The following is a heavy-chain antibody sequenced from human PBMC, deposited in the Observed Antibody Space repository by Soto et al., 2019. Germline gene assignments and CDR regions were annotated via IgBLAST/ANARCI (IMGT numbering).Heavy chain of an antibody. CDR1: GYTFTTYS. CDR2: INPKNGDT. J-gene: IGHJ4*02. D-gene: IGHD5-18*01. V-gene: IGHV1-2*02. Sequence: QVQLVQSGAEVKKPGASVKVSCKASGYTFTTYSIHWVRQAPGQGLEWMGWINPKNGDTNTAQKFQGRGTMTRDTPITTAYLVGTSLRSDDTAIYYCAREWDSAMVPRADYWGQGSLVTVSS. CDR3: AREWDSAMVPRADY.